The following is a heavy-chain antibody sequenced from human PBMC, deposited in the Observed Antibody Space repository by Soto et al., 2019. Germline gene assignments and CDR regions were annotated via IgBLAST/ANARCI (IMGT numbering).Heavy chain of an antibody. CDR2: IYYSGST. Sequence: TLSLTCTVSGGSISSGDYYWSWIRQPPGKGLEWIGYIYYSGSTYYNPSLKSRVTISVDTSKNQFSLKLSSVTAADTAVYYCARDGEEDDAFDIWGQGTMVTV. CDR3: ARDGEEDDAFDI. CDR1: GGSISSGDYY. J-gene: IGHJ3*02. V-gene: IGHV4-30-4*01. D-gene: IGHD2-21*01.